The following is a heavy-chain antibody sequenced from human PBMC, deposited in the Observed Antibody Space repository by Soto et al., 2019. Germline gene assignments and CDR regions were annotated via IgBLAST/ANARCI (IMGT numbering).Heavy chain of an antibody. CDR2: ISYDGSNK. D-gene: IGHD5-18*01. CDR3: ARGVYRYARFEHYYYGMDV. J-gene: IGHJ6*02. Sequence: PGGSLRLSCAASGFTFSSYGMHWVSQAPGKGLEWVAVISYDGSNKYYADSVKGRFNISRYNSKNTLYLQMNSLRAEDTAVYSCARGVYRYARFEHYYYGMDVWGQGTTVTVSS. V-gene: IGHV3-30*03. CDR1: GFTFSSYG.